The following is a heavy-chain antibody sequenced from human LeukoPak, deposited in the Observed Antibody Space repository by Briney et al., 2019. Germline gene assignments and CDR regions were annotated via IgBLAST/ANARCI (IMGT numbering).Heavy chain of an antibody. Sequence: PGGSLRLSCAASGFTFSSYSMNWVRQAPGKGLEWVSSISSSSSYIYYADSVKGRFAISRDNAKNSLYLQMNSLRAEDTAVYYCARDGPPYDSSGYYSYYFDYWGQGTLVTVSS. CDR1: GFTFSSYS. V-gene: IGHV3-21*01. J-gene: IGHJ4*02. CDR3: ARDGPPYDSSGYYSYYFDY. D-gene: IGHD3-22*01. CDR2: ISSSSSYI.